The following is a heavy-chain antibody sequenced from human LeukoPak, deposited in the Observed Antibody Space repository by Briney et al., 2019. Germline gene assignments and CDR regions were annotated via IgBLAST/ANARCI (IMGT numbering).Heavy chain of an antibody. V-gene: IGHV4-4*02. CDR1: GASISSTNW. J-gene: IGHJ1*01. CDR2: IYETGNT. Sequence: SETLSLTCNVSGASISSTNWWSGVRQPPGKGLEWIGEIYETGNTNYNPSLKSRVTISVDKSKNQFSLKLTSVTAADTAVYYCGRLPGSIYYLHLWGQGTLVSVSS. D-gene: IGHD2/OR15-2a*01. CDR3: GRLPGSIYYLHL.